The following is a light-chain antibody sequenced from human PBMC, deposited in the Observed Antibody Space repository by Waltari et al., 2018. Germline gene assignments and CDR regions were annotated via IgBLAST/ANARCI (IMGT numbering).Light chain of an antibody. V-gene: IGKV3-15*01. CDR3: QQYNNWPGT. CDR1: QSVNSN. J-gene: IGKJ4*01. CDR2: GAS. Sequence: ETVMTQSPGTLSVSPGERASLSCRASQSVNSNLAWYQHKPGQPPSLLIFGASTRATGSPARFSGSGSGTEFTLTISGLQSEDVATYYCQQYNNWPGTFGGGTKVEIK.